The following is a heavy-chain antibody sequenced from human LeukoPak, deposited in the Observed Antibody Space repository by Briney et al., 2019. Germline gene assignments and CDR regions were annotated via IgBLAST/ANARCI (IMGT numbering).Heavy chain of an antibody. D-gene: IGHD3-22*01. Sequence: SETLSLTCAVSGYSISSNNWWAWIRQSPGKGLEWIGYIYYTGRIHYNPSLKSRVTLSLDTSNNQFSLELTSATAVDTAVYYCARKKDSSGYYEWGQGTLVTVSS. CDR2: IYYTGRI. J-gene: IGHJ4*02. CDR3: ARKKDSSGYYE. CDR1: GYSISSNNW. V-gene: IGHV4-28*05.